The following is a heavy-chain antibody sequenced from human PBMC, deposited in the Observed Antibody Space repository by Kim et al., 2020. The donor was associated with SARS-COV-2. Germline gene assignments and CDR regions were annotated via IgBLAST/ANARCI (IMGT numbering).Heavy chain of an antibody. CDR3: ARHNWSYSRRENWFDP. D-gene: IGHD3-10*01. Sequence: SETLSLTCTVSGGSISLTNEYWGWVRQPPGKGLEWIGTIDYIGNTYYNPSLKSRVTISVDTSKNQFSLKLNSVTAADTAVYYCARHNWSYSRRENWFDPWGRRTLVTVSS. CDR1: GGSISLTNEY. J-gene: IGHJ5*02. CDR2: IDYIGNT. V-gene: IGHV4-39*01.